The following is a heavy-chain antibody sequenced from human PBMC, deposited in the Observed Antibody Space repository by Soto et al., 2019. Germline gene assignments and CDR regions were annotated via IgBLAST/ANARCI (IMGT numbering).Heavy chain of an antibody. V-gene: IGHV3-33*01. CDR1: GFTFSSYG. CDR3: ARDGPGYFDY. D-gene: IGHD3-10*01. Sequence: QVQLVESGGGVVQPGRSLRLSCAASGFTFSSYGMHWVRQAPGKGLEWVAVIWYDGSNKYYADSVKGRFTISRDNSKNPLYLQMTSLRAEDTAVYYCARDGPGYFDYWGQGTLVTVSS. CDR2: IWYDGSNK. J-gene: IGHJ4*02.